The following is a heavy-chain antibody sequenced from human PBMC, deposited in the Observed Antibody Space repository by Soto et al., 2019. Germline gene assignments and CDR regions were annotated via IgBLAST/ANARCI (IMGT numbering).Heavy chain of an antibody. CDR2: ISSSSSYI. CDR3: AGGRGGLISWFDP. D-gene: IGHD3-10*01. V-gene: IGHV3-21*01. Sequence: GSLRLSCAASGFTFSSYSMNWVRQAPGKGLEWVSSISSSSSYIYYADSVKGRFTISRDNAKNSLYLQMNSLRAEDTAVYYCAGGRGGLISWFDPWGQGTLVTVSS. J-gene: IGHJ5*02. CDR1: GFTFSSYS.